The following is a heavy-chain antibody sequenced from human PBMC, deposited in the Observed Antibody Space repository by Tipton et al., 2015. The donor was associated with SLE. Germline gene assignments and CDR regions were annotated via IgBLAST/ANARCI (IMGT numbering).Heavy chain of an antibody. CDR2: ISAYNGNT. Sequence: QVQLVQSGAEMKMPGASVKVSCKTSGYTFRNYGINWVRQAPGQGLEWMGWISAYNGNTNYAQKLQGRVTMTTDTSTGTAYMDLRNLGSDDTAVYYCARWARGYNGGFDYWGQGTLVTVSS. D-gene: IGHD3-22*01. J-gene: IGHJ4*02. CDR1: GYTFRNYG. V-gene: IGHV1-18*01. CDR3: ARWARGYNGGFDY.